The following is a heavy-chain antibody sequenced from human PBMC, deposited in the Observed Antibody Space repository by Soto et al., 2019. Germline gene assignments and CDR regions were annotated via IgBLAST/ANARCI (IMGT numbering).Heavy chain of an antibody. V-gene: IGHV1-69*02. CDR2: IIPILGIA. CDR1: GGTFSSYT. Sequence: GASVKVSCKASGGTFSSYTISWVRQAPGQGLEWMGRIIPILGIANYAQKFQGRVTITADKSTSTAYMELSSLRSEDTAVYYCARVPQSGYSSGWSQAGAFDIWGQGTMVTVSS. CDR3: ARVPQSGYSSGWSQAGAFDI. J-gene: IGHJ3*02. D-gene: IGHD6-19*01.